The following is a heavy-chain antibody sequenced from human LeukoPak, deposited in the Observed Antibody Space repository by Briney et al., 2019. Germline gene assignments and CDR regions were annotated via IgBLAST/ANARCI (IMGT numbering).Heavy chain of an antibody. CDR3: ARDLIAAAAWFDP. J-gene: IGHJ5*02. CDR1: GYTFTGYY. V-gene: IGHV1-2*02. Sequence: ASVKVSCKASGYTFTGYYMHWVRQAPGQGLEWMGWINPNSGGTNYAQKFQGRVTMTRDTSISTAYVELSRLRSDDTAVYYCARDLIAAAAWFDPWGQGTLVTVSS. D-gene: IGHD6-13*01. CDR2: INPNSGGT.